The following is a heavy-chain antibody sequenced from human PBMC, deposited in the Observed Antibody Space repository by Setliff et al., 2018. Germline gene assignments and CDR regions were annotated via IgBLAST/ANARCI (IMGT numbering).Heavy chain of an antibody. J-gene: IGHJ3*02. V-gene: IGHV1-18*01. CDR3: APDSRGYSGFDRFRGAFNI. Sequence: ASVKVSCKTSGYTFIIYGISWVRQAPGQGLEWMGWINNYNGNTDYAQNIQGRVTMTTDTSTATAYMELRGLRSDDTAVYYCAPDSRGYSGFDRFRGAFNIWGQGTMVTVS. D-gene: IGHD5-12*01. CDR1: GYTFIIYG. CDR2: INNYNGNT.